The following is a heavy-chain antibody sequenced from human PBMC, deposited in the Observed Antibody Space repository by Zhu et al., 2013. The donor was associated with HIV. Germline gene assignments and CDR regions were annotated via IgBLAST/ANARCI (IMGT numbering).Heavy chain of an antibody. Sequence: QVHLVQSGAEVTKPGASVKVSCKASGYAFIDYFLHWVRQAPGQGFEWLGWTDPRNGDTLYAPKFQGRVTMTRDTSISTAYMELNWLTSDDTAVYFCARDRLISMKVVRPWFDPWGQGTLVTVSS. V-gene: IGHV1-2*02. D-gene: IGHD3-22*01. J-gene: IGHJ5*02. CDR1: GYAFIDYF. CDR2: TDPRNGDT. CDR3: ARDRLISMKVVRPWFDP.